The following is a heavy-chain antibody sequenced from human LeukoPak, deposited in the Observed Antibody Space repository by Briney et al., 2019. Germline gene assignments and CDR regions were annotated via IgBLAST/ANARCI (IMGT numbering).Heavy chain of an antibody. Sequence: GGSLRLSGAASGFTFSSYCREWVRQAPGKGLEYVSTISSNGGSTYYANSVKGRFTISRDNSKNYLYLQMVSLRAEDMAVYYCARVSHQYYFDYWGQGTLVTVSS. CDR2: ISSNGGST. CDR1: GFTFSSYC. J-gene: IGHJ4*02. CDR3: ARVSHQYYFDY. V-gene: IGHV3-64*01.